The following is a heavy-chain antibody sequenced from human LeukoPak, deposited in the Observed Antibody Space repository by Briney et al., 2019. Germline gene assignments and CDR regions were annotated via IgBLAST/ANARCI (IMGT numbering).Heavy chain of an antibody. Sequence: SETLSLTCAGYGGSFSGYYWSWIRQPPGKGLEWIGEINHSGSTNYNPSLKSRVTISVDTSKNQFSLKLSSVTAADTAVYYCARGVDTAMVAAWGQGTLVTVSS. CDR1: GGSFSGYY. CDR2: INHSGST. V-gene: IGHV4-34*01. CDR3: ARGVDTAMVAA. D-gene: IGHD5-18*01. J-gene: IGHJ5*02.